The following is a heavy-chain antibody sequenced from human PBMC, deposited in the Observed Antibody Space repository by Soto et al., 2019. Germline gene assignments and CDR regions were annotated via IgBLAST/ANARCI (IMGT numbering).Heavy chain of an antibody. D-gene: IGHD3-3*01. CDR3: AAYYSYDSPPNWFDP. CDR2: ISGSGGST. CDR1: GFTFSSYA. J-gene: IGHJ5*02. Sequence: GGSLRLSCAASGFTFSSYAMSWVRQAPGKGLEWVSAISGSGGSTYYADSVKGRFTISRDNSKNTLYLQMNSLRAEDTAVYYCAAYYSYDSPPNWFDPWGQGTLVTVSS. V-gene: IGHV3-23*01.